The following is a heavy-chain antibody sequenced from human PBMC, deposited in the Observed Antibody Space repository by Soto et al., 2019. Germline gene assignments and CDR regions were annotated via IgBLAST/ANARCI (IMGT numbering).Heavy chain of an antibody. CDR1: GDSVSSNSYY. J-gene: IGHJ5*01. D-gene: IGHD6-19*01. CDR3: AKGFSTGMYVDS. V-gene: IGHV4-61*01. Sequence: QVQLQESGPGLVTPSGTLSLTCSVSGDSVSSNSYYWTWIRQPPGKTLEWVGFILSSGGTSTNPSLRGRLSMSVDTSKNQFSMRPTSVTAADTGVYFCAKGFSTGMYVDSWGRGTLVTVSS. CDR2: ILSSGGT.